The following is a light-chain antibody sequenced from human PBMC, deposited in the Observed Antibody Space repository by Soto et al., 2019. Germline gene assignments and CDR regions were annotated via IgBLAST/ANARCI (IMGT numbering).Light chain of an antibody. CDR3: SSYAGSNNPVV. CDR1: SSDVGGYNY. Sequence: QSVLTQPPSASGSPGQSVTISCTGTSSDVGGYNYVSWYQQHPGKAPKLMIYEVSKRPSGVPDCFSGSKSGNTASLTVSGLQAEDEADYYCSSYAGSNNPVVFGGGTKVTVL. J-gene: IGLJ2*01. CDR2: EVS. V-gene: IGLV2-8*01.